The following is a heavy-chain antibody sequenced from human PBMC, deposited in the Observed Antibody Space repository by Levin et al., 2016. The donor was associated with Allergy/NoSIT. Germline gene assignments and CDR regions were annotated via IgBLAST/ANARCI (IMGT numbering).Heavy chain of an antibody. CDR2: ITGNGDDT. Sequence: WIRQPPGKGLEWVSTITGNGDDTYYADSVKGRFTISRDNSKNTLYLQMNSLRAEDTAVYYCAKYSDWGYSHFDYWGQGTLVTVSS. D-gene: IGHD7-27*01. V-gene: IGHV3-23*01. CDR3: AKYSDWGYSHFDY. J-gene: IGHJ4*02.